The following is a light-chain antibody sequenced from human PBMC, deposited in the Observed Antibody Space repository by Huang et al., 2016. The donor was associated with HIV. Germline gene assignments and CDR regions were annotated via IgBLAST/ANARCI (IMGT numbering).Light chain of an antibody. CDR3: QQYGRSPWT. J-gene: IGKJ1*01. Sequence: EIVLTQSPGVLSLSPGQRATLSCRASPSVSRNYLAWYQQKPGQAPRLLIYGASTRATDIPERFSGSGSETDFTLTISRLEPEDLAVYYCQQYGRSPWTFGQGTKVEIK. V-gene: IGKV3-20*01. CDR2: GAS. CDR1: PSVSRNY.